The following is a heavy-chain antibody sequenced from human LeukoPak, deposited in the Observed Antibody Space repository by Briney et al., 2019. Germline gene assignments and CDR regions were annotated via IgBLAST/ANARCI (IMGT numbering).Heavy chain of an antibody. Sequence: SETLSLTCTVSGGSISSYYWSWSRQPAGRGLEWIGRIYTSGSTNYNPSLKSRVTMSVDTSKNQFSLKLSSVTAADTAVYYCAREYSSGWEYYFDYWGQGTLVTVSS. CDR1: GGSISSYY. V-gene: IGHV4-4*07. CDR3: AREYSSGWEYYFDY. J-gene: IGHJ4*02. D-gene: IGHD6-19*01. CDR2: IYTSGST.